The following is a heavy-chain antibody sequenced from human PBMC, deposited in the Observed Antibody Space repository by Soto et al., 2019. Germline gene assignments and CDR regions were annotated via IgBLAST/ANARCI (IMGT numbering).Heavy chain of an antibody. D-gene: IGHD3-3*01. CDR2: ISSSSSTI. CDR3: ARAQGYDFWSGYPSPVNWFDP. J-gene: IGHJ5*02. V-gene: IGHV3-48*01. Sequence: QAGGSLRLSCAASGFTFSSYSMNWVRQAPGKGLEWVSYISSSSSTIYYADSVKGRFTISRDNAKNSLYLQMNSLRAEDTAVYYCARAQGYDFWSGYPSPVNWFDPWGQGTLVTVSS. CDR1: GFTFSSYS.